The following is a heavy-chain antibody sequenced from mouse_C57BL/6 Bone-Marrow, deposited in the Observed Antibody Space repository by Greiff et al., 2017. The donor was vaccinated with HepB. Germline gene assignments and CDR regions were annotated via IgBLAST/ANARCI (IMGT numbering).Heavy chain of an antibody. D-gene: IGHD1-1*01. CDR2: IYPGDGDT. Sequence: VQLQQSGPELVKPGASVKISCKASGYAFSSSWMNWVKQRPGKGLEWIGRIYPGDGDTNYNGKLKGKATLTADKSSSTAYMQLSSLTSEDSAVYFCARISGSSGYFDVWGTGTTVTVSS. CDR3: ARISGSSGYFDV. CDR1: GYAFSSSW. V-gene: IGHV1-82*01. J-gene: IGHJ1*03.